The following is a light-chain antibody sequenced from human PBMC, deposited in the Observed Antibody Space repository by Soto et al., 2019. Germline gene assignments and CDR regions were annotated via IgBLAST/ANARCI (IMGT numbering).Light chain of an antibody. CDR2: GAS. J-gene: IGKJ4*01. CDR3: QNYNYWPPAT. V-gene: IGKV3-20*01. CDR1: QSFRSSY. Sequence: EIVLTQSPGTLSLSPGERATLSCRASQSFRSSYLAWYQQKPGQAPRLLIYGASSRATGIPDRFSGSGSGTDFTLTISRLEPEDFAVYYCQNYNYWPPATFGGGTKV.